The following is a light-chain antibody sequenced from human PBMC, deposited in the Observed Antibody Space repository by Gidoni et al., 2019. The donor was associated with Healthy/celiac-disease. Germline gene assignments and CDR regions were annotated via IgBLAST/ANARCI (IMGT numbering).Light chain of an antibody. CDR2: GAS. Sequence: EIVLTHSPATLSVSPGERATLSCRASQSVSSNLAWYHQKPGQAPRLLIYGASTRATGSPARFSGSGSGTEFTLTISSLQSEDFAVYYCQQYNNWPTVTFGPGTKVDIK. CDR1: QSVSSN. J-gene: IGKJ3*01. CDR3: QQYNNWPTVT. V-gene: IGKV3-15*01.